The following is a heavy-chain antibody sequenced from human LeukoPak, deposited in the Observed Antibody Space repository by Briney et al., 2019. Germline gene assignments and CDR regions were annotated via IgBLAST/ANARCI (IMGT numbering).Heavy chain of an antibody. CDR1: GFTFSGYS. Sequence: GGSLRLSCAASGFTFSGYSMNWVRQAPGKGLEWVSYISSSSSTIYYADSVKGRFTISRDNAKNSLYLQMNSLRAEDTAVYYCARDLPSSWYYFDYWGQGTLVTVSS. CDR3: ARDLPSSWYYFDY. D-gene: IGHD2-2*01. J-gene: IGHJ4*02. CDR2: ISSSSSTI. V-gene: IGHV3-48*01.